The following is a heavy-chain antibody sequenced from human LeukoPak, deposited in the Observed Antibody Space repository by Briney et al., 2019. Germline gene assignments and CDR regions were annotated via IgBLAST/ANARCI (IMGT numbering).Heavy chain of an antibody. CDR1: GGTFSSYA. CDR3: ARNDPSYSSSWYGGY. CDR2: IIPIFGTV. V-gene: IGHV1-69*13. J-gene: IGHJ4*02. D-gene: IGHD6-13*01. Sequence: ASVKVSCKASGGTFSSYAISWVRQAPGQGLEWMGGIIPIFGTVNYAQKFQGRVTITADESTSTAYMELSSLRSEDTAVYYCARNDPSYSSSWYGGYWGQGTLVTVSS.